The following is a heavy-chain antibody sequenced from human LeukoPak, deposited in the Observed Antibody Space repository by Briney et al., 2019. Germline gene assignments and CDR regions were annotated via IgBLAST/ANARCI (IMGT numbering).Heavy chain of an antibody. CDR1: GYSISSGYY. V-gene: IGHV4-38-2*01. Sequence: KPSETLSLTCAVSGYSISSGYYWGWIRQPPGKGLEWTGTIFHSGSTYYNPSLKSRVTISVDTSKNQFFLKLSSVTAADTAVYYCARHYYYDGSGHDYEHAFDIWGRGTMVTVSS. CDR3: ARHYYYDGSGHDYEHAFDI. D-gene: IGHD3-22*01. J-gene: IGHJ3*02. CDR2: IFHSGST.